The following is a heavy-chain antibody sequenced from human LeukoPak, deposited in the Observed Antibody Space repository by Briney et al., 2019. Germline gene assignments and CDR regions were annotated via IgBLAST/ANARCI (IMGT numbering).Heavy chain of an antibody. D-gene: IGHD2-2*01. CDR2: VYSSGDA. Sequence: SETLSLTCSVSGGSIIGYYWMWIRQPAGKGLEWIGRVYSSGDANNNLSLKGRVTMSVDRSKNQFSLNLRAVTTADTAVYYCARAVEYCSSSRCSLYYMGVWGKGTTVTVSS. J-gene: IGHJ6*03. CDR3: ARAVEYCSSSRCSLYYMGV. V-gene: IGHV4-4*07. CDR1: GGSIIGYY.